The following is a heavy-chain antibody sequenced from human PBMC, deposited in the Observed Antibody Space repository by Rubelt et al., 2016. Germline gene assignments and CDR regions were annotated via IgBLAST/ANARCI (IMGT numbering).Heavy chain of an antibody. Sequence: QQQLQESGPGLVKPSETLSLTCIVSGGSISGSSYYWGWIRQPPGKGLEWIASIFSSGSTSYSPSLKRRVTRSVDTSKNQFSLKPKSVTAADTAVYYCARGLDNYGYWGQGTLVTVSS. CDR2: IFSSGST. CDR1: GGSISGSSYY. V-gene: IGHV4-39*01. D-gene: IGHD3-16*01. J-gene: IGHJ4*02. CDR3: ARGLDNYGY.